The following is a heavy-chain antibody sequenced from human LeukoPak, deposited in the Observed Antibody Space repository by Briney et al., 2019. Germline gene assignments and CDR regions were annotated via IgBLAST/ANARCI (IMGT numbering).Heavy chain of an antibody. CDR1: GFTFSTYW. J-gene: IGHJ4*02. CDR2: IKYDGSEE. CDR3: AGDPPHY. Sequence: GGSLRLSCTASGFTFSTYWMTWVRQAPGKGLEWVANIKYDGSEENYVDSVKGRFTISRDNAKNSLYLQMNSLRAEDTAMYYCAGDPPHYWGQGTLVTVSS. V-gene: IGHV3-7*01.